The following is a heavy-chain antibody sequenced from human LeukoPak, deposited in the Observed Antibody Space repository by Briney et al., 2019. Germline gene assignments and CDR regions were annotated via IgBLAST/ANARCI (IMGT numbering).Heavy chain of an antibody. J-gene: IGHJ4*02. Sequence: GGSLRLSCATSGFTFSRSAMNWLRQAPGRGLEWVSSISSDSYYIYYGDSLKGRFTISRDNAKNSLFLQMNSLRSEDTAVYYCARDRGGGSLDYWGQGTLVTVSS. CDR2: ISSDSYYI. V-gene: IGHV3-21*01. CDR3: ARDRGGGSLDY. CDR1: GFTFSRSA. D-gene: IGHD3-16*01.